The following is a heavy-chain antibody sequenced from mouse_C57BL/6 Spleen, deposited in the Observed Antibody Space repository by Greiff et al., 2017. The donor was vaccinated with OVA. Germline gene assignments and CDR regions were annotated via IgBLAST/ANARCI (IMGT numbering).Heavy chain of an antibody. CDR2: IDPSGSYT. Sequence: VQLQQPGAELVKPGASVKLSCKASGYTFTSYWMQWVKQRPGPGLDWIGKIDPSGSYTNYHQKFKGRATLTVDTSSSTAYMQLSSLTSDDSAVYYCARSPMILRYCDVWGKGTTVTVSS. CDR1: GYTFTSYW. J-gene: IGHJ1*03. V-gene: IGHV1-50*01. D-gene: IGHD2-3*01. CDR3: ARSPMILRYCDV.